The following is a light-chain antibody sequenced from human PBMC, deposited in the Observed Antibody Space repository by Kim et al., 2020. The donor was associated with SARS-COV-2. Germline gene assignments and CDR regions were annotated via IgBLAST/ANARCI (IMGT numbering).Light chain of an antibody. V-gene: IGLV6-57*03. CDR2: EHD. J-gene: IGLJ2*01. CDR3: QSYDSSSVI. Sequence: NFMLTQPHSVSESPGQTVTISCTRSSGSIASDYVQWYQQRPDSAPTTVIYEHDQRPSGVPDRFSGSFDTSSNSASLTLVGLKTEDEADYYCQSYDSSSVIFGGGTQLT. CDR1: SGSIASDY.